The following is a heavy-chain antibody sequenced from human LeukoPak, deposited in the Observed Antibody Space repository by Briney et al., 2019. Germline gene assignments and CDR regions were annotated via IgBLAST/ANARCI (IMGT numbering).Heavy chain of an antibody. D-gene: IGHD1-26*01. CDR1: GFTVSSHA. CDR2: ISGSGGSP. CDR3: AISGGYWAWAH. Sequence: GRSLRLSCAAAGFTVSSHAMSWVRQAPRKGLEWGSGISGSGGSPYHADSVKGRPTTSRANSKNTLYLQMNSLRAEDTAVYYCAISGGYWAWAHWGQGTLVSVSS. J-gene: IGHJ4*02. V-gene: IGHV3-23*01.